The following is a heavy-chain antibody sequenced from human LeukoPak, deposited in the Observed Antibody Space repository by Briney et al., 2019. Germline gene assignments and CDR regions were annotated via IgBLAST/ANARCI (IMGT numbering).Heavy chain of an antibody. Sequence: GGSLRLSCAASGFTFSSYGMHWVRQAPGKGLEWVAFIRYDGSNKYYADSVKGRFTISRDNSENTLYLQMNSLRAEDTAVYYCARDEVLRYFDWLSTRLDVWGQGTTVTVS. CDR3: ARDEVLRYFDWLSTRLDV. V-gene: IGHV3-30*02. D-gene: IGHD3-9*01. CDR1: GFTFSSYG. CDR2: IRYDGSNK. J-gene: IGHJ6*02.